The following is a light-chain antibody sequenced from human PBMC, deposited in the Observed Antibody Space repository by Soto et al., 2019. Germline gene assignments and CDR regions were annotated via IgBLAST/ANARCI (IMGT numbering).Light chain of an antibody. J-gene: IGKJ1*01. CDR2: LGS. CDR1: QSLVHSNGYNY. V-gene: IGKV2-28*01. Sequence: DIVMTQSPLSLPVTPGEPASISCRSSQSLVHSNGYNYLDWYLQKPGQSPQLLIYLGSNRASGVPDRFSGSGSGTDFTLKISRVEAEDVGVYYCVQALQTLGTFGQGTKVEIK. CDR3: VQALQTLGT.